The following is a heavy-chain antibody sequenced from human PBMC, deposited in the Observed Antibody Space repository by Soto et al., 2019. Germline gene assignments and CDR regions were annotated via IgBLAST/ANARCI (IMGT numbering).Heavy chain of an antibody. J-gene: IGHJ4*02. Sequence: GGSLRLSCAASGFTFSSYAMHWVRQAPGKGLEWVAVISYDGYNKYYADSVKGRFTISRDNSKNTLYLQMNSLRAEDTAVYYCVCDIGAYGECGNSFDYWGQGTLVTVSS. D-gene: IGHD2-21*02. V-gene: IGHV3-30*03. CDR2: ISYDGYNK. CDR3: VCDIGAYGECGNSFDY. CDR1: GFTFSSYA.